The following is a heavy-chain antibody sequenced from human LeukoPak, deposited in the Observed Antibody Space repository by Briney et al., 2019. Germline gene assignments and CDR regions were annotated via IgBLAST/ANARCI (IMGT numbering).Heavy chain of an antibody. V-gene: IGHV4-34*01. Sequence: PSETLSLTCTVSGGSISSYYWSWIRQPPGKGLEWIGEINHSGSTNYNPSLKSRVTISLDTSKNQFSLKLSSVTAADTAVYYCVLFHWEEYYFDFWGQGTLVTVSS. CDR3: VLFHWEEYYFDF. CDR1: GGSISSYY. D-gene: IGHD2-15*01. CDR2: INHSGST. J-gene: IGHJ4*02.